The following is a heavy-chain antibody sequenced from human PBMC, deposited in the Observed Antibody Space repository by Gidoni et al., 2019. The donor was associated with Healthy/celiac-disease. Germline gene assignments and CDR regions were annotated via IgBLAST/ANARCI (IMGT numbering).Heavy chain of an antibody. CDR1: GGTFSSYA. V-gene: IGHV1-69*04. CDR2: IIPILGIA. Sequence: KPGSSVKVSCTASGGTFSSYAISWARLAPGQGLEWMGRIIPILGIANYAQKFHSRVTITADKSTSTAYMELSSLRSEDTAVYYCARTSTAYCSSTSCYDAFDIWGQGTMVTVSS. D-gene: IGHD2-2*01. CDR3: ARTSTAYCSSTSCYDAFDI. J-gene: IGHJ3*02.